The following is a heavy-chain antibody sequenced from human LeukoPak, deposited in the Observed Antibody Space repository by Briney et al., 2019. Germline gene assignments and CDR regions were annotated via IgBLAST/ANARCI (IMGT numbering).Heavy chain of an antibody. CDR3: AKERSGTSAAGTNFDC. V-gene: IGHV3-23*01. CDR2: ISGSGGST. Sequence: GGSLRLSCAASGFTFSSYAMSWVRQAPGKGLEWVSTISGSGGSTYYADSVKGRFTISRDNSKNTLYLQMNSLRAEDTAIYHCAKERSGTSAAGTNFDCWGQGTLVTVS. D-gene: IGHD6-13*01. CDR1: GFTFSSYA. J-gene: IGHJ4*02.